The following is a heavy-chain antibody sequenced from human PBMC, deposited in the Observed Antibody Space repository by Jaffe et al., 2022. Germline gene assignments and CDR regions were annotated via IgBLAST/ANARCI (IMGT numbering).Heavy chain of an antibody. Sequence: QVQLQESGPGLVKPSETLSLTCAVSGYSISSGYYWGWIRQPPGKGLEWIGSIYHSGSTYYNPSLKSRVTISVDTSKNQFSLKLSSVTAADTAVYYCARHYGPGRWFGESVDYWGQGTLVTVSS. CDR3: ARHYGPGRWFGESVDY. D-gene: IGHD3-10*01. CDR2: IYHSGST. J-gene: IGHJ4*02. V-gene: IGHV4-38-2*01. CDR1: GYSISSGYY.